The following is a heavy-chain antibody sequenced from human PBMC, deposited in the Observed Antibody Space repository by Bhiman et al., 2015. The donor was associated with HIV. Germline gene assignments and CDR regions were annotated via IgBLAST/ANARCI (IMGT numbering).Heavy chain of an antibody. V-gene: IGHV3-21*01. CDR1: GFTISSYS. CDR3: AKDRRELVITDFDY. Sequence: EVQLVESGGGLVKPGGSLRLSCAASGFTISSYSMSWVRQAPGKGLEWVSSISSSSTYVYYADSLKGRFTISRDNAKNSLYLQMSSLRAEDTAVYYCAKDRRELVITDFDYWGQGTLVTVSS. CDR2: ISSSSTYV. D-gene: IGHD3-22*01. J-gene: IGHJ4*02.